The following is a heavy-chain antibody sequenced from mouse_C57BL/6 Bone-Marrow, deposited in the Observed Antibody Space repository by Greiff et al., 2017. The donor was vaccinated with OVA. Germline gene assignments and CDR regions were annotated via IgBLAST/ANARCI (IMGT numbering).Heavy chain of an antibody. CDR1: GFNINDDY. V-gene: IGHV14-4*01. Sequence: EVQLLESGAELVRPGASVKLSCTASGFNINDDYMHWVKERPEQGLEWIGWIDPENGDTEYASKFKGKATITADTSSKTVYLHLSSLTSEDTAVYYCYTYQYWGQGTTLTVSS. CDR2: IDPENGDT. J-gene: IGHJ2*01. CDR3: YTYQY.